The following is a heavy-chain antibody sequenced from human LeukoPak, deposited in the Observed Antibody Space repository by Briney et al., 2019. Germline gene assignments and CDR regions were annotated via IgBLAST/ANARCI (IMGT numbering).Heavy chain of an antibody. CDR1: GGSISSSSYY. Sequence: PSETLSLTCTVSGGSISSSSYYWGWIRQPPGKGLEWIGSIYYSGTTYYNPSLKSRVTISVDTSKNQFSLNLTSVTAADTAVYYCARQGPQQLGWFDPWGQGTLGTVSS. CDR3: ARQGPQQLGWFDP. D-gene: IGHD6-13*01. CDR2: IYYSGTT. V-gene: IGHV4-39*01. J-gene: IGHJ5*02.